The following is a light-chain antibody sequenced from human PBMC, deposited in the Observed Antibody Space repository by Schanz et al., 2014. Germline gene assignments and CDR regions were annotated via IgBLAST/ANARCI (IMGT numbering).Light chain of an antibody. J-gene: IGLJ3*02. Sequence: QTVVTQEPSFSVSPGGTVTLTCGLNSASVSTSHHPSWYQQTPGQAPRTLIYNTNTRSSGVPDRFSGSILGRRAALTITGAQADDESDYYCVLYMGSGIWLFGGGTKLTVL. CDR1: SASVSTSHH. CDR2: NTN. V-gene: IGLV8-61*01. CDR3: VLYMGSGIWL.